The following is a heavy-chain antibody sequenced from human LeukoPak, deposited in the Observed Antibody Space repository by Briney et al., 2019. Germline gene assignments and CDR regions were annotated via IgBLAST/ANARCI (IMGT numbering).Heavy chain of an antibody. CDR1: GYTFTSYD. Sequence: ASAKVSCKASGYTFTSYDINWVRQATGQGLEWMGWMNPNSGNTGYAQKFQGRVTMTRNTSISTAYMELSSLRSEDTAVYYCARGPLVLRFLEWSMGYYYYYGMDVWGQGTTVTVSS. CDR3: ARGPLVLRFLEWSMGYYYYYGMDV. V-gene: IGHV1-8*01. D-gene: IGHD3-3*01. CDR2: MNPNSGNT. J-gene: IGHJ6*02.